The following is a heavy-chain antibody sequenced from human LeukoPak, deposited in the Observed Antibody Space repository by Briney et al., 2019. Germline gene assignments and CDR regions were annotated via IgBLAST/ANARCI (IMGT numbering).Heavy chain of an antibody. Sequence: PGGSLRLSCAASGSTFSSYSMNWVRQAPGKGLEWVSFISTSSSYIYYADSVKGRFTISRDNAKNSLYLQMNSLRAEDTAVYYCAELGITMIGGVWGKGTTVTISS. CDR1: GSTFSSYS. J-gene: IGHJ6*04. CDR3: AELGITMIGGV. V-gene: IGHV3-21*01. D-gene: IGHD3-10*02. CDR2: ISTSSSYI.